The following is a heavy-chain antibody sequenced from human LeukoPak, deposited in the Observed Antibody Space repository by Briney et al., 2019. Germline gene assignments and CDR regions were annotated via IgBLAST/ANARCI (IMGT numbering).Heavy chain of an antibody. J-gene: IGHJ6*03. CDR1: GFTFSSYG. V-gene: IGHV3-30*02. CDR2: IRYDGSNK. Sequence: GGSLRLSCAASGFTFSSYGMHWVRQAPGKGLEWVAFIRYDGSNKYYADSVRGRFTISRDNSKNTLYLQMNSLRAEDTAVYYCAREGVATVDGPYYYYYMDVWGKGTTVTVSS. D-gene: IGHD5-12*01. CDR3: AREGVATVDGPYYYYYMDV.